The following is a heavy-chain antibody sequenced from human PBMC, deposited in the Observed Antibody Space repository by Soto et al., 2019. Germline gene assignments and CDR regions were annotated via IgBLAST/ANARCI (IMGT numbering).Heavy chain of an antibody. J-gene: IGHJ4*02. V-gene: IGHV3-30*03. D-gene: IGHD6-13*01. CDR1: ELTCTSYG. CDR3: ARSAFIAAAGTDFDY. Sequence: PGGSLRLSCAAAELTCTSYGMPWVRQTPGKGLEWVAVISYNGSNKYYADSVKGRFTISRDNSKNTLYLQMNSLRAEDTAVYYCARSAFIAAAGTDFDYWGQGTLVTVSS. CDR2: ISYNGSNK.